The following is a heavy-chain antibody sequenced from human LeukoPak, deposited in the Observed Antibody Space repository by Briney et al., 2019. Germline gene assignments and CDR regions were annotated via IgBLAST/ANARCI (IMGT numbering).Heavy chain of an antibody. V-gene: IGHV3-48*04. D-gene: IGHD3-3*01. CDR2: ITSSSSTI. J-gene: IGHJ4*02. Sequence: PGGSLRLSCAASGFTFSSYSMNWVRQAPGKGLEWVSYITSSSSTIYYADSVKGRFTISRDNAKNSLYLQMNSLRAEDTAVYYCARGGLGDSLDYWGQGTLVTVSS. CDR1: GFTFSSYS. CDR3: ARGGLGDSLDY.